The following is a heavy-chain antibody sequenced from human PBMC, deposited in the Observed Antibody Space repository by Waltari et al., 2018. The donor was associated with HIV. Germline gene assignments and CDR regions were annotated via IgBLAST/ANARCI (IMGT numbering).Heavy chain of an antibody. CDR3: VRGGEGTYGDY. Sequence: DVQLVESGGGLVKPGGSLRLACAGSGFSFTYYSMNWVRQAPGKGLELVSSISGDSRYRYYADSVNGRFTISRDNARNSLFLQMNSLRADDTAVYYCVRGGEGTYGDYWGQGTLVTVSS. CDR2: ISGDSRYR. J-gene: IGHJ4*02. CDR1: GFSFTYYS. D-gene: IGHD3-16*01. V-gene: IGHV3-21*01.